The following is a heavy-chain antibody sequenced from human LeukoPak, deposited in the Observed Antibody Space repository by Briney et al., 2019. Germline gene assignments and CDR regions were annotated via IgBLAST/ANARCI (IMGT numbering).Heavy chain of an antibody. CDR1: GFTFSSYA. Sequence: GGSLRLSCAASGFTFSSYAMNWVRQAPGKWLEWVSTISGSGGSTYYADSVKGRFTISRDNSKNTLYLQMNSLRAEDTAVYYCAKRGDGYFYYFDYWGQGTLVTVSS. V-gene: IGHV3-23*01. J-gene: IGHJ4*02. CDR3: AKRGDGYFYYFDY. D-gene: IGHD5-24*01. CDR2: ISGSGGST.